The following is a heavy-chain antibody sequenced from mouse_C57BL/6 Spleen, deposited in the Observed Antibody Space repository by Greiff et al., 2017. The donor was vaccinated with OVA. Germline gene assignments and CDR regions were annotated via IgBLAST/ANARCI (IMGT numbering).Heavy chain of an antibody. D-gene: IGHD2-4*01. J-gene: IGHJ2*01. CDR1: GYAFSSSW. V-gene: IGHV1-82*01. CDR2: IYPGDGDT. CDR3: ASLYYDYDLDD. Sequence: VQLQQSGPELVKPGASVKISCKASGYAFSSSWMNWVKQRPGKGLEWIGRIYPGDGDTNYNGKFKGKATLTADKSSSTAYMQLSSLTSEDSAVYFCASLYYDYDLDDWGQGTTLTVSS.